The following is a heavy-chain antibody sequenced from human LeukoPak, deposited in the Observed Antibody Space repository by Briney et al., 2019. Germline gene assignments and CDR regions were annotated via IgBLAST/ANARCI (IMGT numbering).Heavy chain of an antibody. D-gene: IGHD4-23*01. CDR1: KLSFNDYE. CDR3: AREGSNRLVDALDI. CDR2: ISPSGSTI. Sequence: GGSLRLSCAASKLSFNDYEMNWVRQAPGKGLEWVSYISPSGSTIYYADSVRGRFTISRDNAKNSLYLQMNSLRAEDTAVYYCAREGSNRLVDALDIWGQGTRVTVSS. J-gene: IGHJ3*02. V-gene: IGHV3-48*03.